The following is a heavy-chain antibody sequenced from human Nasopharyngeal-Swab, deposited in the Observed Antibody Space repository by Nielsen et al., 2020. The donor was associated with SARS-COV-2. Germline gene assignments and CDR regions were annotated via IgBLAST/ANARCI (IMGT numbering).Heavy chain of an antibody. J-gene: IGHJ4*02. V-gene: IGHV1-69*10. Sequence: SVKVSCKTSGDTFTNSAISWVRQAPGQGLEGMGGNVPALGLPNYAQKFRGRVTISADRSTTTSYLELSSLRSEDTAIYYCAREGEYGAYDAPDYWGQGTLVTVSS. CDR2: NVPALGLP. CDR3: AREGEYGAYDAPDY. CDR1: GDTFTNSA. D-gene: IGHD5-12*01.